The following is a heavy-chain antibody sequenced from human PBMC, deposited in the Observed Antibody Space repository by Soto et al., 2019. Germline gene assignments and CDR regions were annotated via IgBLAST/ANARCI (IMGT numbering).Heavy chain of an antibody. J-gene: IGHJ4*02. CDR2: IYPGDSDT. Sequence: GESLKISCKGSGYSFTSYWIGWVRQMPGKGLEWMGIIYPGDSDTRYSPSFQGQVTISADKSISTAYLQWSSLKASDTAMYYCARQGRGYDSSGYPPEGWGQGTLVTVSS. V-gene: IGHV5-51*01. CDR1: GYSFTSYW. D-gene: IGHD3-22*01. CDR3: ARQGRGYDSSGYPPEG.